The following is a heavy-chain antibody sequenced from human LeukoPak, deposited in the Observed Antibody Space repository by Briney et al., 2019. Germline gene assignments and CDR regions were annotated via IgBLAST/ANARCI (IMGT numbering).Heavy chain of an antibody. CDR2: IRYDGSNK. D-gene: IGHD3-10*01. V-gene: IGHV3-30*02. CDR3: AKDNLWFGELFQKGAFDY. Sequence: GGSLRLSCAASGFSFSSYAMSWVRQAPGKGLEWVAFIRYDGSNKYYADSVKGRFTISRDNSKNTLYLQMNSLRAEDTAVYYCAKDNLWFGELFQKGAFDYWGQGTLVTVSS. CDR1: GFSFSSYA. J-gene: IGHJ4*02.